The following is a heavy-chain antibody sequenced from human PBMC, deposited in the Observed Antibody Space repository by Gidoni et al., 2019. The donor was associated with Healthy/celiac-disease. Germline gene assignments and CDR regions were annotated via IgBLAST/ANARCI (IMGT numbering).Heavy chain of an antibody. CDR2: ISGSGGST. CDR1: GFTCSSYA. J-gene: IGHJ4*02. Sequence: EVQLLESGGGLVQPGGSLRLSCAASGFTCSSYAMSWVSQAPGKGLEWVSAISGSGGSTYYADSVKGRFTISRDNSKNTLYLQMNSLRAEDTAVYYCAKNSYYYGSGSYYYFDYWGQGTLGHRLL. V-gene: IGHV3-23*01. D-gene: IGHD3-10*01. CDR3: AKNSYYYGSGSYYYFDY.